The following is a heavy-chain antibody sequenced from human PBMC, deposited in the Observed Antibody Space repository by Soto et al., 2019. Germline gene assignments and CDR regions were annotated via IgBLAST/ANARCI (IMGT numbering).Heavy chain of an antibody. CDR3: AKVSYGSGSYSPDY. Sequence: GGSLRLSCAASGFTFSSYGMHWVRQAPGKGLEWVAVMSYDGSNKYYADSVKGRFTISRDNSKNTLYLQMNSLRAEDTAVYYCAKVSYGSGSYSPDYWGQGTLVTVSS. V-gene: IGHV3-30*18. D-gene: IGHD3-10*01. J-gene: IGHJ4*02. CDR1: GFTFSSYG. CDR2: MSYDGSNK.